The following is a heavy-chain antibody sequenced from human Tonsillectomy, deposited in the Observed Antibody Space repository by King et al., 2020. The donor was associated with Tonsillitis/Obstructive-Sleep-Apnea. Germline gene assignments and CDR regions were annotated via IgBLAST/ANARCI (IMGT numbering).Heavy chain of an antibody. Sequence: VQLVESGGDLVQPGGSLRLSCAASGFSFSIYEMNWVRQAPGKGLEWVSYISGSGIIIYYADSVKGRFTISRDNAKNSLYLQMNSLRAEDTAVYFCARDQGGSYHDAFDIWGQGTKVTVSS. CDR2: ISGSGIII. D-gene: IGHD1-1*01. CDR3: ARDQGGSYHDAFDI. J-gene: IGHJ3*02. V-gene: IGHV3-48*03. CDR1: GFSFSIYE.